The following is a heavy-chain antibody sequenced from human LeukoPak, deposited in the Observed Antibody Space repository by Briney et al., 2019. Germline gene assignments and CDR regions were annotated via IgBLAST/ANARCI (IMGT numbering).Heavy chain of an antibody. CDR2: INHSGST. CDR3: ASDRIWFGESTNEY. V-gene: IGHV4-34*01. Sequence: SETLSLTCAVYGGSFSGYYWSWIRQPPGKGLEWIGEINHSGSTNYNTSLKSRVTISVDTSKNQFSLNLNSVTAADTAFYYCASDRIWFGESTNEYWGQGTLVTVSS. D-gene: IGHD3-10*01. CDR1: GGSFSGYY. J-gene: IGHJ4*02.